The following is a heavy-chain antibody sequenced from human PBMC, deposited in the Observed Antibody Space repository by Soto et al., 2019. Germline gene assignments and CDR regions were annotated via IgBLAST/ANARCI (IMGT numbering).Heavy chain of an antibody. V-gene: IGHV4-34*09. Sequence: KLSQTLSLTCAVYGGSFSGYYWSWIRQPPGKGLEWIGEINHSGSTNYNPSLKSRVTISVDTSKNQFSLKLSSVTAADTAVYYCAGTSMVRGVIDYWGQGTLVTVSS. CDR2: INHSGST. J-gene: IGHJ4*02. CDR3: AGTSMVRGVIDY. D-gene: IGHD3-10*01. CDR1: GGSFSGYY.